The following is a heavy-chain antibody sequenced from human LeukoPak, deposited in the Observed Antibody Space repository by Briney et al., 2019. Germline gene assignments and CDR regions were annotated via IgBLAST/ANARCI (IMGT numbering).Heavy chain of an antibody. CDR1: GFTFDDYA. V-gene: IGHV3-43*02. D-gene: IGHD6-6*01. CDR3: AKDIRRLSYYYYYYGMDV. CDR2: ISGDGGST. Sequence: PGGSLRLSCAASGFTFDDYAMHWVRQAPGKGLEWVSLISGDGGSTYYADSVKGRFTISRDNSKNSLYLQMNSLRTEDTALYYCAKDIRRLSYYYYYYGMDVWGQGTTVTVSS. J-gene: IGHJ6*02.